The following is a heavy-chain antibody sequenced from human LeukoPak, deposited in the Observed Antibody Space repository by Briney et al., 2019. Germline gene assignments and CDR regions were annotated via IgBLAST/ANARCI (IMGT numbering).Heavy chain of an antibody. CDR3: ARNYPWYNWFDP. CDR1: GGSFSGYY. V-gene: IGHV4-34*01. CDR2: INHSGSA. Sequence: SETLSLTCAVYGGSFSGYYWSWIRQPPGKGLEWIGEINHSGSANYNPSLKSRVTISVDTSKNQFSLKLSSVTAADTAVYYCARNYPWYNWFDPWGQGTLVTVSS. J-gene: IGHJ5*02. D-gene: IGHD1-7*01.